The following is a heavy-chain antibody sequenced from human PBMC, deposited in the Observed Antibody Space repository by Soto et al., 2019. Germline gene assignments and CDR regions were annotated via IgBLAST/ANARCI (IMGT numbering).Heavy chain of an antibody. J-gene: IGHJ4*02. CDR2: INQDESQK. D-gene: IGHD2-15*01. CDR1: GFTFSSYW. V-gene: IGHV3-7*01. Sequence: EVQLVESGGGLVQTGGSLRLSCVASGFTFSSYWMNWVRQAPGEGLEWVANINQDESQKYYADSVKGRFSISRDNARNALYLHMNSLRVEDAAVYYCATKVVIGGIGFVDYWGQGILVTVSS. CDR3: ATKVVIGGIGFVDY.